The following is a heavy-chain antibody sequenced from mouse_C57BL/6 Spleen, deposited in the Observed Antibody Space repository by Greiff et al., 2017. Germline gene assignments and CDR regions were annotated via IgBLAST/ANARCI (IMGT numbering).Heavy chain of an antibody. V-gene: IGHV14-4*01. CDR1: GFNIKDDY. J-gene: IGHJ1*03. CDR3: TTLLLWYFDV. D-gene: IGHD2-12*01. Sequence: VQLKESGAELVRPGASVKLSCTASGFNIKDDYMHWVKQRPEQGLEWIGWIDPENGDTEYASKFQGKATITADTSSNTAYLQLSSLTSEDTAVYYCTTLLLWYFDVWGTGTTVTVSS. CDR2: IDPENGDT.